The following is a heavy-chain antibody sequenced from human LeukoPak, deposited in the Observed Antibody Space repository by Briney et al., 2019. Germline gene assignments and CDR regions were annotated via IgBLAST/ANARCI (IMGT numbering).Heavy chain of an antibody. CDR1: GYTFTNYG. V-gene: IGHV1-18*01. CDR2: ISAHTGKT. CDR3: AREKYTYGRAFYFEY. J-gene: IGHJ4*02. D-gene: IGHD5-18*01. Sequence: GASVKVSCKASGYTFTNYGISWVGQAPGRGLEWGGWISAHTGKTNYAQKVQGRVTMTTDTSTSTAYMDLRSLRPDDTAVYYCAREKYTYGRAFYFEYWGQGTLVSVSS.